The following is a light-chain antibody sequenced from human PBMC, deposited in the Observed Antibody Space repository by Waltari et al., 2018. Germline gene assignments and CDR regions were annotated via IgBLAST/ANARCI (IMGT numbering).Light chain of an antibody. CDR2: GAS. CDR1: QTVSTTY. V-gene: IGKV3-20*01. J-gene: IGKJ4*01. CDR3: QQYDISPLT. Sequence: EIVLTQSPGTLSLSTGARATLTCRASQTVSTTYLAWYQQKPGQAPTLLIYGASSRATGIPDRFSGSGSGTDFSLTISSLEPEDFAVYYCQQYDISPLTFGGGTKVEIK.